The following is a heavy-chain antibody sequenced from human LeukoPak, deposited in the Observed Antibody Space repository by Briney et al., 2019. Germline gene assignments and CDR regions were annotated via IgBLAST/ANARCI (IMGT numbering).Heavy chain of an antibody. D-gene: IGHD3-9*01. CDR2: ISYDGSNK. CDR3: ARDAVTISRSSHPNYSMDV. V-gene: IGHV3-30*04. J-gene: IGHJ6*04. Sequence: PGRSLRLSCAASGFTFSSYAMHWVRQAPGKGLEWVAVISYDGSNKYYADSVKGRFTISRDNSKNTLYLQMNSLRAEDTAVYYCARDAVTISRSSHPNYSMDVWGKGTTVTVSS. CDR1: GFTFSSYA.